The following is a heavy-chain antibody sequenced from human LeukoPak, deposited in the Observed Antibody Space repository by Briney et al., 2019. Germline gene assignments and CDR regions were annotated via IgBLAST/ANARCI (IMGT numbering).Heavy chain of an antibody. Sequence: ASVKVSCKASGYTFTSYDINWVRQATGQGLEWMGWMNPNSGNTGYAQKFQGRVTITTDESTSTAYMELSSLRSEDTAVYYCARAPLDFWSGYFNGYYMDVWGKGTTVTVSS. CDR2: MNPNSGNT. D-gene: IGHD3-3*01. CDR3: ARAPLDFWSGYFNGYYMDV. V-gene: IGHV1-8*01. CDR1: GYTFTSYD. J-gene: IGHJ6*03.